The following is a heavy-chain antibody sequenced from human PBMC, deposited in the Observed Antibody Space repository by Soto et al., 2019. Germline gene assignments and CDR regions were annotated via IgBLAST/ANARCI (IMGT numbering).Heavy chain of an antibody. CDR2: ISSSSSYT. J-gene: IGHJ4*02. Sequence: RRLSCAASGFTFSDYYMSWIRQAPGKGLEWVSYISSSSSYTNYADSVKGRFTISRDNAKNSLYLQMNSLRAEDTAVYYCARSSAWDFDYWGQGTLVTVSS. CDR1: GFTFSDYY. CDR3: ARSSAWDFDY. D-gene: IGHD1-26*01. V-gene: IGHV3-11*06.